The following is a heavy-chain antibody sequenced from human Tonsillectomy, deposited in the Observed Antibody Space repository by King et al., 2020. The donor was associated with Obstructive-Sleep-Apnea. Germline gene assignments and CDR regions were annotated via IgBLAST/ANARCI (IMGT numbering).Heavy chain of an antibody. CDR1: GFTFSNAW. CDR3: STSTTVTTKYGRDV. D-gene: IGHD4-17*01. CDR2: IKSKTDGGTT. J-gene: IGHJ6*02. Sequence: VQLVESGGGLVKPGGSLRLSCAASGFTFSNAWMSWVRQAPGKGLEWVGRIKSKTDGGTTDYAAPVKGRFTISRDDSKNTLYLQMNSLKTEDTAVYYWSTSTTVTTKYGRDVCGQGTTGTVSS. V-gene: IGHV3-15*01.